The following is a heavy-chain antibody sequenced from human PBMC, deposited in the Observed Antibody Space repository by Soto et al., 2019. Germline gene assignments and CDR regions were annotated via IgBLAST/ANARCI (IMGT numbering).Heavy chain of an antibody. Sequence: SVKVSCKASGGTFSSYAISWVRHAPGQGLEWMGGIIPIFGTANYAQKFQGRVTITADESTSTAYMELSSLRSEDTAVYYCARDWFRGGSPTLNPYYYYGMDVWGQGTTVTVS. V-gene: IGHV1-69*13. CDR3: ARDWFRGGSPTLNPYYYYGMDV. CDR1: GGTFSSYA. D-gene: IGHD2-15*01. J-gene: IGHJ6*02. CDR2: IIPIFGTA.